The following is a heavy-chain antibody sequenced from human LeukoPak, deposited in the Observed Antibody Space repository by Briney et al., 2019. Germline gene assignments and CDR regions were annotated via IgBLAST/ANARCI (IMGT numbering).Heavy chain of an antibody. V-gene: IGHV1-2*06. J-gene: IGHJ4*02. CDR3: ARGYSSGWYYFDY. D-gene: IGHD6-19*01. CDR1: GYTFTGYY. Sequence: GASVKVSCKASGYTFTGYYMHWMRQAPGRGLEWMGRINPNSGGTNYAQKFQGRVTMTRDTSISTAYMELSRLRSDDTAVYYCARGYSSGWYYFDYWGQGTLVTVSS. CDR2: INPNSGGT.